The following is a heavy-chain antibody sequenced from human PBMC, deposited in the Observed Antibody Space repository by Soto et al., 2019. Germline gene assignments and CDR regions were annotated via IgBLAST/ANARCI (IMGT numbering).Heavy chain of an antibody. CDR1: GGSISSSSYC. Sequence: PSETLSLTCTVSGGSISSSSYCWGWIRQPPGKGLEWIGSIYYSGSTYYNPSLKSRVTISVDTSKNQFSLKLSSVTAADTAVYYCARNQTQHYDILTGYHPAWFDPWGQGTPVTVSS. V-gene: IGHV4-39*01. D-gene: IGHD3-9*01. CDR2: IYYSGST. CDR3: ARNQTQHYDILTGYHPAWFDP. J-gene: IGHJ5*02.